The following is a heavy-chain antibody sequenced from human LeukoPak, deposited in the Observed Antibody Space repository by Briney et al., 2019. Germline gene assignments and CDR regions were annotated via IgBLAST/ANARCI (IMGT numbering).Heavy chain of an antibody. Sequence: PSETPSLTCTVPGGSISSSSYYWGWIRQPPGKGLEWIGSIYYSGSTYYNPSLKSRVTISVDTSKNQFSLKLSSVTAADTAVYYCARVGCGGDCYSRFFVYWGQGTLVTVSS. D-gene: IGHD2-21*02. CDR1: GGSISSSSYY. V-gene: IGHV4-39*07. CDR3: ARVGCGGDCYSRFFVY. J-gene: IGHJ4*02. CDR2: IYYSGST.